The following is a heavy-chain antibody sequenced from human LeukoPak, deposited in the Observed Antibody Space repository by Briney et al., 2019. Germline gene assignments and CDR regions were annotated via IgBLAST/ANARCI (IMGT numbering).Heavy chain of an antibody. V-gene: IGHV1-46*01. D-gene: IGHD3-10*01. CDR1: GYTFTSYY. CDR2: INPSGGST. CDR3: ARGRGVWGVTIRAGDY. Sequence: ASVKVSCKASGYTFTSYYMHWVRQAPGQGLEWMGIINPSGGSTSYAQKFQGRVTMTRDTSTSTVYMELSSLRSEDTAVYYCARGRGVWGVTIRAGDYWGQGTLVTVSS. J-gene: IGHJ4*02.